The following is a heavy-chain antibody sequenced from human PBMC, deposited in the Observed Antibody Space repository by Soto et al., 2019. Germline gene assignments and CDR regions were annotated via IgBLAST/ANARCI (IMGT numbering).Heavy chain of an antibody. CDR1: GFTFSSYW. CDR2: IKQDGSEK. CDR3: ARDTPPDPDIVLMVYATFDY. V-gene: IGHV3-7*01. J-gene: IGHJ4*02. D-gene: IGHD2-8*01. Sequence: GGSLRLSCAASGFTFSSYWMSWVRQAPGKGLEWVANIKQDGSEKYYVDSVKGRFTISRDNAKNSLYLQMNSLRAEDTAVYYCARDTPPDPDIVLMVYATFDYWGQETLVTVSS.